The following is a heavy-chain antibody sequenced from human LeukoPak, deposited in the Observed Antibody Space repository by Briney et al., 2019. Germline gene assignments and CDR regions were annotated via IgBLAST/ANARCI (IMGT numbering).Heavy chain of an antibody. D-gene: IGHD2-21*02. J-gene: IGHJ4*02. Sequence: GGSLRLSCAASGFTFSNYAMSWVRQAPGKGLEWVSAISGSGGGTSYADSVKGRFTISRDSSKNTLFLQMNSLRAEDTAVYYCAKQYCGGDCFFDYWGQGTLVTVSS. CDR3: AKQYCGGDCFFDY. V-gene: IGHV3-23*01. CDR1: GFTFSNYA. CDR2: ISGSGGGT.